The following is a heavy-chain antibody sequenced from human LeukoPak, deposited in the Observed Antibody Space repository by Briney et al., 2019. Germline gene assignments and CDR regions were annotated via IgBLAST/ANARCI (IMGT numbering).Heavy chain of an antibody. D-gene: IGHD5-18*01. CDR2: ISGSGGST. Sequence: GGSLRLSCAASGFTFSSYAMSWVRQAPGKGLEWASAISGSGGSTYYADSVKGRFTISRDNSKNTLYLQMNSLRAEDTAVYYCANLGYSYGYYFDYWGQGILVTVSS. CDR3: ANLGYSYGYYFDY. CDR1: GFTFSSYA. V-gene: IGHV3-23*01. J-gene: IGHJ4*02.